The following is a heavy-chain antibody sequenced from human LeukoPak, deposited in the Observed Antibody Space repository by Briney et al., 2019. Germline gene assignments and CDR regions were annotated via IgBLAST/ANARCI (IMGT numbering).Heavy chain of an antibody. CDR3: ARGRRTMNAFDI. J-gene: IGHJ3*02. V-gene: IGHV4-39*07. Sequence: SETLSLTCTVSGGSISSSSYYWGWIRQPPGKGLEWIGSIYYSGSTYYNPSLKSRVTISVDTSKNQFSLKLSSVTAADTAMYYCARGRRTMNAFDIWGQGTMVTVSS. CDR1: GGSISSSSYY. D-gene: IGHD1-1*01. CDR2: IYYSGST.